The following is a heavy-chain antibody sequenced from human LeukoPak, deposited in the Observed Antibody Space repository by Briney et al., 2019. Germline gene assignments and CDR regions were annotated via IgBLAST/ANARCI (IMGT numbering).Heavy chain of an antibody. CDR3: ARDKSTAELRFLEWLSHNWFDP. V-gene: IGHV4-28*03. Sequence: SDTLSLTCVVSGYFISNNNWWGWIRQPPEKGLEWIGYIYYSGSVYYNPSLKSRVTMSVDTSKNQFSLKLSSVTAADTAVYYCARDKSTAELRFLEWLSHNWFDPWGQGTLVTVSS. D-gene: IGHD3-3*01. J-gene: IGHJ5*02. CDR1: GYFISNNNW. CDR2: IYYSGSV.